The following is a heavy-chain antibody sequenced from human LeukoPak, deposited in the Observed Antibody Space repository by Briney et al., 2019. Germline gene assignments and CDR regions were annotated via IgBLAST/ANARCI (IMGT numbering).Heavy chain of an antibody. CDR3: ARGRRYDYYYMDV. V-gene: IGHV4-34*01. Sequence: SDTLSLTCAVYGGSFSGYYWSWIRQPPGKGLEWIGEINHNGSTNYNPSLKSRVTIPVDTSKNQFSLKLSSVTAADTAVYYCARGRRYDYYYMDVWGKGTTVTVSS. CDR2: INHNGST. J-gene: IGHJ6*03. CDR1: GGSFSGYY.